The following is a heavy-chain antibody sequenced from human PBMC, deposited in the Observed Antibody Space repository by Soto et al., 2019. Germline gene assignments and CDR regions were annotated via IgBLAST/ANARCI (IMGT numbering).Heavy chain of an antibody. CDR1: GFTFSSYG. V-gene: IGHV3-33*01. J-gene: IGHJ6*02. Sequence: SLRLSCAASGFTFSSYGMHWVRQAPGKGLEWVAVIWYDGSNKYYADSVKGRFTISRDNSKNTLYLQMNSLRAEDTAVYYCARRGGVYYDSSGPLGSYGMDVWGQGTTVTVSS. CDR2: IWYDGSNK. D-gene: IGHD3-22*01. CDR3: ARRGGVYYDSSGPLGSYGMDV.